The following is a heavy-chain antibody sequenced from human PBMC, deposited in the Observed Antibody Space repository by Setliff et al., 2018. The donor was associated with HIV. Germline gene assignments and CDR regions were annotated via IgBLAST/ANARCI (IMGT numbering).Heavy chain of an antibody. CDR3: ARGVTMIEGGYYFDY. V-gene: IGHV3-48*04. Sequence: PGGSLRLSCAASGFNFKTYGMTWVRQAPGKGLDWVAHIGSSNHGIHYTASVQGRFTVSRDNAKNSLYLQMNSLRAEDTALYYCARGVTMIEGGYYFDYWGQGTLVT. CDR1: GFNFKTYG. J-gene: IGHJ4*02. D-gene: IGHD3-22*01. CDR2: IGSSNHGI.